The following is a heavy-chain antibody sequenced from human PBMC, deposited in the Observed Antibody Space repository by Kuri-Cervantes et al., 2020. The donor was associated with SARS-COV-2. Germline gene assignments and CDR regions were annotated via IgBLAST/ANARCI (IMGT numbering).Heavy chain of an antibody. CDR1: GFLFGASA. V-gene: IGHV3-73*01. J-gene: IGHJ4*02. Sequence: GGSLRLSCEVSGFLFGASAIHWVRQGSGKGLEWVGRVRGKVNNYATAYAASVKGRFTISRDDSKNMAYLQMNSLKTEDTAVYYCTTLIDYWGQGALVTVSS. CDR2: VRGKVNNYAT. CDR3: TTLIDY.